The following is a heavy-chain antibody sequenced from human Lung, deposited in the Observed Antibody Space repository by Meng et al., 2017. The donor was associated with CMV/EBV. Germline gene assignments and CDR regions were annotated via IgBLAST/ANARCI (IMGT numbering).Heavy chain of an antibody. CDR3: AKENYDSSGDDAFDI. Sequence: SETXSLTCTVSGGSISSSSYYWGWIRQPPGKGLEWIGSIYYSGSNYYNPSLNSRVTISVDTSKNQFSLKLSSVTAADTAVYYCAKENYDSSGDDAFDILGQGXMVTVSS. CDR2: IYYSGSN. D-gene: IGHD3-22*01. V-gene: IGHV4-39*07. CDR1: GGSISSSSYY. J-gene: IGHJ3*02.